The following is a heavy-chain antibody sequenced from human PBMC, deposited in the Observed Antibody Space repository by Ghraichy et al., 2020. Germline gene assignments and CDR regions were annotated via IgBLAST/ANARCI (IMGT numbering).Heavy chain of an antibody. D-gene: IGHD3-22*01. CDR2: ISAYNGNT. Sequence: VKVSCKASGYTFTSYGISWVRQAPGQGLEWMGWISAYNGNTNYAQKLQGRVTMTTDTSTSTAYMELRSLRSDDTAVYYCAREVFYYYDSSGYLIDYWGQGTLVTVSS. J-gene: IGHJ4*02. CDR3: AREVFYYYDSSGYLIDY. V-gene: IGHV1-18*01. CDR1: GYTFTSYG.